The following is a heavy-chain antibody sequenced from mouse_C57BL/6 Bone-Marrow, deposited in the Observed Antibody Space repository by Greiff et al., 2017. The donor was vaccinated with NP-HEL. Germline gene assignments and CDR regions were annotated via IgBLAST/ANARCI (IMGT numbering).Heavy chain of an antibody. CDR2: ILAGSGST. D-gene: IGHD2-3*01. CDR3: AREDGYYWFAY. CDR1: GYTFTGYW. J-gene: IGHJ3*01. Sequence: ESGAELMKPGASVKLSCKATGYTFTGYWIEWVKQRPGHGLEWIGEILAGSGSTNYNEKFKGKATFTADTSSNTAYMQLSSLTTEDSAIYYCAREDGYYWFAYWGQGTLVTVSA. V-gene: IGHV1-9*01.